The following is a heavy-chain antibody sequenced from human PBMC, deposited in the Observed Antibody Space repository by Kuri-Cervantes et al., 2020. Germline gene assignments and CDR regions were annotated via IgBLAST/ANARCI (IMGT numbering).Heavy chain of an antibody. CDR1: GGSISSGGYC. J-gene: IGHJ6*02. D-gene: IGHD2-2*01. Sequence: SETLSLTCTVSGGSISSGGYCWSWIRQHPGKGLEWIGYIYYSGSTYYNPSLKSLVSISVDTSRKQFSLKLSSVTAADTAVYYCARGGSVVVPAAIERGLCYGMDVWGQGTTVTVSS. CDR2: IYYSGST. V-gene: IGHV4-31*01. CDR3: ARGGSVVVPAAIERGLCYGMDV.